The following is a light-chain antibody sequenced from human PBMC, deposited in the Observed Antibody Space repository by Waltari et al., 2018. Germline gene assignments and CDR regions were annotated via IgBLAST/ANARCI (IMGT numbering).Light chain of an antibody. V-gene: IGLV2-11*01. CDR1: SSDVGGYSY. Sequence: QSALTQPRSVSGSPRLSVTISCTGTSSDVGGYSYVSWYQHHPGKAPKLLIYDVGKRPSGVPNRFSGSKSGNTASLTISGLQAEDEADYYCCSYAGTYTVVFGTGTRVTVL. CDR3: CSYAGTYTVV. CDR2: DVG. J-gene: IGLJ1*01.